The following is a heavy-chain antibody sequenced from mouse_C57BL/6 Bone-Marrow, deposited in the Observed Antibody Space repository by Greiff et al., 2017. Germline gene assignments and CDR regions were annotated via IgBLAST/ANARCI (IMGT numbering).Heavy chain of an antibody. CDR2: INPSSGYT. CDR1: GYTFTSYT. CDR3: ASDYYGSSRYFDY. J-gene: IGHJ2*01. Sequence: QVQLQQSGAELARPGASVKMSCKASGYTFTSYTMHWVKQRPGQGLEWIGYINPSSGYTKYNQKFKDKATLTADKSSSTAYMQLSSLTSEDSAVYSCASDYYGSSRYFDYWGQGTTLTVSS. D-gene: IGHD1-1*01. V-gene: IGHV1-4*01.